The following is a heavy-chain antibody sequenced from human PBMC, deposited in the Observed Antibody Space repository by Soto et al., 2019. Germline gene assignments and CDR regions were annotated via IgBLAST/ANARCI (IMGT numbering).Heavy chain of an antibody. D-gene: IGHD2-15*01. V-gene: IGHV4-59*08. J-gene: IGHJ4*02. CDR2: IYYSGNT. Sequence: SETLSLTCTVSGGSISSYYWTWIRQPPGKGLEWIGYIYYSGNTKYNPSLKGRVTISLDTSRNQFSLELNSVTAADTSVYFCVRRVAVRPDYYFDYWGQGTLVTVSS. CDR1: GGSISSYY. CDR3: VRRVAVRPDYYFDY.